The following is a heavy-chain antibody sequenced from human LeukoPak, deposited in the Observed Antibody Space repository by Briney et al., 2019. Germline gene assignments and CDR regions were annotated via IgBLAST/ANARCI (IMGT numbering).Heavy chain of an antibody. D-gene: IGHD3-10*01. CDR2: IYHSGST. CDR1: GYSISSGYY. J-gene: IGHJ4*02. V-gene: IGHV4-38-2*02. CDR3: AREPTGDY. Sequence: SETLSLTCTVSGYSISSGYYWGWIRQPPGKGLEWIGSIYHSGSTYYNPSLKSRVTISVDTSKNQFSLKLSSVTAADTAVYYCAREPTGDYWGQRTLVTVSS.